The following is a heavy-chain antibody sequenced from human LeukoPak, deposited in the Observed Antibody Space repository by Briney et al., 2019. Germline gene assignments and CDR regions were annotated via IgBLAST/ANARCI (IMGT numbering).Heavy chain of an antibody. CDR1: GFTFSSYS. CDR3: ARDGKNYYDSSGYFLYGMDV. CDR2: ISSSSSYI. Sequence: GGSLRLSCAASGFTFSSYSMNWVRQAPGKGLEWVSSISSSSSYIYYADSVKGRFTISRDNAKNSLYLQMNSLRAEDTAVYYCARDGKNYYDSSGYFLYGMDVWGQGTTVTVSS. V-gene: IGHV3-21*01. J-gene: IGHJ6*02. D-gene: IGHD3-22*01.